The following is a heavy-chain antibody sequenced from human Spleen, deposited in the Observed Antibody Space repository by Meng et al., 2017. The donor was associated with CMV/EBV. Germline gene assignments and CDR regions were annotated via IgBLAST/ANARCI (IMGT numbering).Heavy chain of an antibody. CDR2: VFYSGTA. Sequence: SEILSLTCTVSGASISSYYWSWIRQPPGKGLEWIGYVFYSGTANYNPSLKSRVTISVDTSENQISLKLRSVTAADTAVYYCVLNLQVQTLFDYWGQGTLVTVSS. D-gene: IGHD2/OR15-2a*01. CDR3: VLNLQVQTLFDY. J-gene: IGHJ4*02. CDR1: GASISSYY. V-gene: IGHV4-59*08.